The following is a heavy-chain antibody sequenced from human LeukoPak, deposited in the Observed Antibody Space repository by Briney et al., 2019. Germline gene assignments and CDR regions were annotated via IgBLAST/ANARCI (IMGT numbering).Heavy chain of an antibody. D-gene: IGHD6-19*01. Sequence: QPGRSLRLSCAASGFTFGNYGMHWVRQAPGKGLEWVADIWYDGSSKYYADSVKGRFTISRDNSKNTLYLQMNSLRAEDTAVYYCVTGRPDIEVAGTRGRFGYWGQGTLVTVSS. CDR1: GFTFGNYG. J-gene: IGHJ4*02. CDR2: IWYDGSSK. CDR3: VTGRPDIEVAGTRGRFGY. V-gene: IGHV3-33*01.